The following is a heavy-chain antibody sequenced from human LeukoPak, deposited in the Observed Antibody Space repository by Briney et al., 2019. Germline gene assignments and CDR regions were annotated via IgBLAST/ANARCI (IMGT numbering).Heavy chain of an antibody. Sequence: GGSLRLSCSASGVTFRSFGMHWVRQAPGKGLVWVSRIKSDGSSTSYADSVKGRFTISRDNDKHTLYLQMNSLRAEDAAVYYCARDLDYGGYSNFEYWGQGTLVTVSS. CDR1: GVTFRSFG. J-gene: IGHJ4*02. V-gene: IGHV3-74*01. D-gene: IGHD4-23*01. CDR2: IKSDGSST. CDR3: ARDLDYGGYSNFEY.